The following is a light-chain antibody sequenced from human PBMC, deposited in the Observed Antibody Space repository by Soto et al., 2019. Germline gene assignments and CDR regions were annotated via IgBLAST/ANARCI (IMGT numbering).Light chain of an antibody. J-gene: IGKJ2*01. CDR1: QSVSSSY. CDR3: QQYGNSPPNT. Sequence: EIVLTQSPGTLSLSPGERVTLSCRASQSVSSSYLAWYQQKPGQAPRLLIYGASSRATGIPDRFSGSGSGTDFTLTISRLEPEDFAVYFCQQYGNSPPNTFGQGTKVEIK. CDR2: GAS. V-gene: IGKV3-20*01.